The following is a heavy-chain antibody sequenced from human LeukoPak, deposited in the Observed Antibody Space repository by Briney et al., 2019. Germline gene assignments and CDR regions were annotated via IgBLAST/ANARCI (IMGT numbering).Heavy chain of an antibody. Sequence: GGSLRLSCSASGFTFSSYGMHWVRQAPGKGLVWVAFIRYDGSDKYYAESVKGRFTISRDNAKNSLYLQMNSLRAEDTALYYCAKDSYSGSYFGWFDPWGQGTLVTVSS. V-gene: IGHV3-30*02. CDR1: GFTFSSYG. D-gene: IGHD1-26*01. CDR3: AKDSYSGSYFGWFDP. CDR2: IRYDGSDK. J-gene: IGHJ5*02.